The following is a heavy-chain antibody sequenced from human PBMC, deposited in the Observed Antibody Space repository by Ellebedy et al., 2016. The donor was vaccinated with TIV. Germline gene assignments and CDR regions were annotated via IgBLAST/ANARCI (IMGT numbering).Heavy chain of an antibody. CDR1: GGTFSSYG. CDR2: IIPILGKA. V-gene: IGHV1-69*10. Sequence: AASVKVSCKASGGTFSSYGISWVRQAPGQGLEWMGGIIPILGKANDAQQFQGRVTITADESTSTAYMELSSLRSEDTAVYYCARVGNYYGGNPSYYFDYWGQGTLVTVSS. J-gene: IGHJ4*02. CDR3: ARVGNYYGGNPSYYFDY. D-gene: IGHD4-23*01.